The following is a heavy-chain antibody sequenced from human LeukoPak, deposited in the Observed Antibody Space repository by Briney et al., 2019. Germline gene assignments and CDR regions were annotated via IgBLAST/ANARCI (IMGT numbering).Heavy chain of an antibody. CDR3: ARLNCSSTSCYSVYWNWFDP. V-gene: IGHV1-69*01. CDR1: GGTFSSYA. J-gene: IGHJ5*02. Sequence: SSVKVSCKASGGTFSSYAISWVRQAPGQGREWMGGIIPIFGTANYAQKFQGRVTITADESTSTAYMELSSLRSEDTAVYYCARLNCSSTSCYSVYWNWFDPWGQGTLVTVSS. D-gene: IGHD2-2*02. CDR2: IIPIFGTA.